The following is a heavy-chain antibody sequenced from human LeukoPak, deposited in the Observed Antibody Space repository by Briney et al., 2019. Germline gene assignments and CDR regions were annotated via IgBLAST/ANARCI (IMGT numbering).Heavy chain of an antibody. CDR3: ARDRIVVVVAAKGSDAFDI. CDR2: IKQGGSEK. D-gene: IGHD2-15*01. Sequence: PGGSLRLSCAASGFTFSSYWMSWVRQAPGKGLEWVANIKQGGSEKYYVDSVKGRFTISRDNAKNSLYLQMNSLRAEDTAVYYCARDRIVVVVAAKGSDAFDIWGQGTMVTVSS. CDR1: GFTFSSYW. J-gene: IGHJ3*02. V-gene: IGHV3-7*01.